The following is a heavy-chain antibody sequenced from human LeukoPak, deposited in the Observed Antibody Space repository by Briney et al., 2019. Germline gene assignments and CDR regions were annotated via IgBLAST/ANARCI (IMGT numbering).Heavy chain of an antibody. CDR3: ARSYDTNFDY. D-gene: IGHD3-3*01. J-gene: IGHJ4*02. CDR1: GGSISSYY. CDR2: IYTSGST. Sequence: SETLSLTCTVSGGSISSYYWSWIRQPAGKGLEWIGRIYTSGSTNYNPSLKSRVTMSVAKNQFSLKLSSVAAADTAVYYCARSYDTNFDYWGQGTLVTVSS. V-gene: IGHV4-4*07.